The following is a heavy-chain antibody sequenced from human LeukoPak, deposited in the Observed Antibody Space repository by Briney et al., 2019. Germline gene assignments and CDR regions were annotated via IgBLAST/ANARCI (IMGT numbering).Heavy chain of an antibody. CDR2: IYYGGYT. Sequence: SETLSLTCTVSGGSISSNNYYWGWIRQPPGKGLEWIGSIYYGGYTYYNPSLKSRVTISVDTSKNQFSLKLSSVTAADTAVYYCQSRFLEWLLDYWGQGTMVTVSS. V-gene: IGHV4-39*01. J-gene: IGHJ4*02. CDR1: GGSISSNNYY. D-gene: IGHD3-3*01. CDR3: QSRFLEWLLDY.